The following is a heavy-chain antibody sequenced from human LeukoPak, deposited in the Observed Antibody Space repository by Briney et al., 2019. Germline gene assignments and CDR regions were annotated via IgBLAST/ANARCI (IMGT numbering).Heavy chain of an antibody. CDR2: IHISGST. CDR1: GSSINSGSYS. Sequence: PSQPLSLTCTVSGSSINSGSYSWTWIRQPAGKRLEWIGRIHISGSTDYTPSLKSRVTISVDTSKNQFSLKLSSVTAADTAVYYCARADRSGYFGNVVAFDIWGQGTMVTVSS. D-gene: IGHD3-22*01. J-gene: IGHJ3*02. V-gene: IGHV4-61*02. CDR3: ARADRSGYFGNVVAFDI.